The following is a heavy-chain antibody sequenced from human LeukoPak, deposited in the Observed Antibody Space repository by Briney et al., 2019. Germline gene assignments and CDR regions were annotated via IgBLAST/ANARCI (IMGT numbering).Heavy chain of an antibody. CDR1: GFTFSSYS. CDR3: ARDSSSGTYNWFDP. V-gene: IGHV3-48*01. Sequence: GGSLRLSCAASGFTFSSYSMNWVRQAPGKGLEWVSYISSSSSTIYYADSVKGRFTISRDNAKNSLYLQMNSLRAEDTAVYYCARDSSSGTYNWFDPWGQGTLVTVSS. D-gene: IGHD6-19*01. CDR2: ISSSSSTI. J-gene: IGHJ5*02.